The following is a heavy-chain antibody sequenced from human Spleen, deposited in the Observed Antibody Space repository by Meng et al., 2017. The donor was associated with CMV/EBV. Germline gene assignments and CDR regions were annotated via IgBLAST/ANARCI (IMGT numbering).Heavy chain of an antibody. Sequence: GESLKISCTASGFSFSDYSMNWVRQAPGKGLEWVSSISSRNTYIYYRDSVKGRFTISRDNAKSSLYLQMNSLRAEDTAVYYCAREYSYGYYFDYWGQGTLVTVSS. V-gene: IGHV3-21*06. D-gene: IGHD5-18*01. CDR2: ISSRNTYI. CDR1: GFSFSDYS. J-gene: IGHJ4*02. CDR3: AREYSYGYYFDY.